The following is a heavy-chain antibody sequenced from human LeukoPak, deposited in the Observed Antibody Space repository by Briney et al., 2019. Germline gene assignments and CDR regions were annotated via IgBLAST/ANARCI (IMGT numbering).Heavy chain of an antibody. D-gene: IGHD3-16*01. CDR2: MYTSGST. Sequence: SETLSLTCTVSGGSISSGSYYWSWIRQPDGKELEWIGRMYTSGSTNYNPSLKSRVTISVDTSKNQFSLKLSSVTAADTAVYYCARDARRGIDYWGQGTLVTVSS. CDR3: ARDARRGIDY. V-gene: IGHV4-61*02. CDR1: GGSISSGSYY. J-gene: IGHJ4*02.